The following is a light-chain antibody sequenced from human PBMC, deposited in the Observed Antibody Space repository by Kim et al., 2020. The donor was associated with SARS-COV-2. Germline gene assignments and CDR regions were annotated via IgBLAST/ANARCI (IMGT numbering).Light chain of an antibody. V-gene: IGLV2-8*01. CDR3: CSYAGSNSLI. CDR2: EVT. Sequence: QSALTQPPSASGSPGQSVTISCTGTSSDVGGYNYVSWYQQHPGKAPKLMISEVTKRPSGVPDRFSGSKTGNTASLTVSGLQAEDEADYYCCSYAGSNSLIFGGGTPLTVL. J-gene: IGLJ2*01. CDR1: SSDVGGYNY.